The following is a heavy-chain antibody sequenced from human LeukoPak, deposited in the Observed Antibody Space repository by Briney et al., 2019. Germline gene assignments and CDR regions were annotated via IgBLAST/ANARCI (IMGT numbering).Heavy chain of an antibody. J-gene: IGHJ4*02. CDR1: GGSISSSSYY. CDR3: ARGRYFDFLANDY. CDR2: IYYSGST. D-gene: IGHD3-9*01. V-gene: IGHV4-39*07. Sequence: SETLSLTCTVSGGSISSSSYYWGWIRQPPGKGLEWIGSIYYSGSTYYNPSLKSRVTISVDTSKNQFSLKLSSVTAADTAVYYCARGRYFDFLANDYWGQGTLVTVSS.